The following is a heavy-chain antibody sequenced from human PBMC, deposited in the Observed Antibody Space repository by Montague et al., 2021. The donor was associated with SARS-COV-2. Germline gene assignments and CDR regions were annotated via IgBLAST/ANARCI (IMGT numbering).Heavy chain of an antibody. J-gene: IGHJ5*01. Sequence: SETLSPTCTTSGGSITYSSYYWGWIRLPPGKGLEWIGSIYYSGTAYYNASLKSRVTMSLDMSKNQLSLRLKSTTAADTAVYFCARASFYYGSGSHYNNWFDSWGQGTVVTVSS. CDR3: ARASFYYGSGSHYNNWFDS. V-gene: IGHV4-39*07. D-gene: IGHD3-10*01. CDR1: GGSITYSSYY. CDR2: IYYSGTA.